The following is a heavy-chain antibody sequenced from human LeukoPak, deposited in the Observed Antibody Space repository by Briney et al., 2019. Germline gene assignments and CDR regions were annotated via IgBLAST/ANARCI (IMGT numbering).Heavy chain of an antibody. J-gene: IGHJ5*02. Sequence: PSETLSLTCTVSDGSISGFYWTWIRQSPGKGLEWIGYIFYGGNTNYNPSLKSRVTMSMDTSKSQFSLKLTSVTAADTAVYYCASGTIFGVIAPSSFHRWGRGALVTVSS. V-gene: IGHV4-59*12. CDR2: IFYGGNT. CDR3: ASGTIFGVIAPSSFHR. CDR1: DGSISGFY. D-gene: IGHD3-3*01.